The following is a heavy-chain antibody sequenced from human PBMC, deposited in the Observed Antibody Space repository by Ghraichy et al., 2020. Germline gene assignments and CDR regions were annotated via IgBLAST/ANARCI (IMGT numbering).Heavy chain of an antibody. Sequence: SETLSLTCNVFGGSISSSSSYWGWIRQPPGKGLEWIGSIYYSGSTYYSPSLRSRVTISVDTSKNHFSLRLSSVTAADTAVYYCARIKRGYCYFDLWGRGTLVTGSS. V-gene: IGHV4-39*02. D-gene: IGHD1-1*01. CDR1: GGSISSSSSY. CDR2: IYYSGST. J-gene: IGHJ2*01. CDR3: ARIKRGYCYFDL.